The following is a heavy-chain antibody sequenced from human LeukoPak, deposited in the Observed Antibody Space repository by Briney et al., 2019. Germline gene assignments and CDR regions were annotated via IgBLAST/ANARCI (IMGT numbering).Heavy chain of an antibody. Sequence: QLGGSLRLSCAASGFTLSSYGMHWVRQAPGKGLEWVAFIQYDGSNKYYADSVKGRFTISRDNSKNTLYLQMNSLRAEDTAVYYCAKGRETTVNPPFDWGQGTLVTVSS. V-gene: IGHV3-30*02. CDR3: AKGRETTVNPPFD. J-gene: IGHJ4*02. D-gene: IGHD4-17*01. CDR2: IQYDGSNK. CDR1: GFTLSSYG.